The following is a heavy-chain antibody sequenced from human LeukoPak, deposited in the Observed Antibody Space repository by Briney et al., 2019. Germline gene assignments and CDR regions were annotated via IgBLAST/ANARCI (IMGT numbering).Heavy chain of an antibody. V-gene: IGHV4-4*09. J-gene: IGHJ5*02. Sequence: SETLSLTCTVSGGSISSYYWSWIRLPPGKGLEWIGYIYTSGSTNYNPSLKSRVTISVDTSKNQFSLKLSSVTAADTAVYYCARPYGGGWFDPWGQGTLVTVSS. CDR1: GGSISSYY. CDR3: ARPYGGGWFDP. D-gene: IGHD3-10*01. CDR2: IYTSGST.